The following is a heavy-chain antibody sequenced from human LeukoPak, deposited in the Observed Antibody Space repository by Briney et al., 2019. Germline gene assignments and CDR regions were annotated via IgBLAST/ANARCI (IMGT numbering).Heavy chain of an antibody. CDR3: ARSPSDLDYCDYYNWFDP. CDR2: IIPIFGTA. J-gene: IGHJ5*02. CDR1: GGTFSSYA. V-gene: IGHV1-69*13. D-gene: IGHD4-17*01. Sequence: ASVKVSCKASGGTFSSYAISWVRQAPGQGLEWMGGIIPIFGTANYAQKFQGRVTITADESTSTAYMELSSLRSEDTAVYYCARSPSDLDYCDYYNWFDPWGQGTLVTVSS.